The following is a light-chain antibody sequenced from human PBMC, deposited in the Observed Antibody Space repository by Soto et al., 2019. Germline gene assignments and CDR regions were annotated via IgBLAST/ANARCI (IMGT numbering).Light chain of an antibody. J-gene: IGKJ1*01. CDR1: QTIRRW. Sequence: DIAMTQSPSTLSASVGDRLTTTCRASQTIRRWLAWYQQRPGKAPKVLIYDASTLESGVPARFSGSGSETEFTLTISSLQPEDSATYYCQHYNSDPWTFGQGTKVEIK. CDR3: QHYNSDPWT. V-gene: IGKV1-5*01. CDR2: DAS.